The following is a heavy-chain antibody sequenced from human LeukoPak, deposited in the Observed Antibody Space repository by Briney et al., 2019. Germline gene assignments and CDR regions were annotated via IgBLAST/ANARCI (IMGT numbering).Heavy chain of an antibody. V-gene: IGHV3-33*06. CDR3: AKGLAGSHLLDYYYYMDV. CDR1: GFTFSSYG. J-gene: IGHJ6*03. Sequence: GGSLRLSCAASGFTFSSYGMHWVRQAPGKGLEWVAVIWYDGSNKYYADSVKGRFTISRDNSKNTLYLQMNSLRAEDTAVYYCAKGLAGSHLLDYYYYMDVWGKGTTVTVSS. CDR2: IWYDGSNK. D-gene: IGHD6-13*01.